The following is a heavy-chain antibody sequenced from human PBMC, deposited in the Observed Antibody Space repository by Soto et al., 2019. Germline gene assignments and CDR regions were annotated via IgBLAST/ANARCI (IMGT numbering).Heavy chain of an antibody. CDR3: ARARDHAYDSSGYGWFDP. CDR2: IIPIFGTA. Sequence: SVKVSCKASGGTFSSCAISWVRQAPGQGLEWMGGIIPIFGTANYAQKFQGRVTITADESTSTAYMELSSLRSEDTAVYYCARARDHAYDSSGYGWFDPWGQGTLVTVSS. CDR1: GGTFSSCA. D-gene: IGHD3-22*01. J-gene: IGHJ5*02. V-gene: IGHV1-69*13.